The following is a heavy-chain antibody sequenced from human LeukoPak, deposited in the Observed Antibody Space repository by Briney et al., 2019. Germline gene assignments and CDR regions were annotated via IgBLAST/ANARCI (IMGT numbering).Heavy chain of an antibody. Sequence: PSQTLSLTCTVSGGSISSGDYYWSWIRQPPGKGLEWIGYIYYRGTTYYNPSLKSRVTISVDTSKNQFSLKLSSVTAADTAVYYCAREYRYYFWSGYPGRFDPWSQGTLVTVSS. V-gene: IGHV4-30-4*08. CDR3: AREYRYYFWSGYPGRFDP. CDR2: IYYRGTT. D-gene: IGHD3-3*01. J-gene: IGHJ5*02. CDR1: GGSISSGDYY.